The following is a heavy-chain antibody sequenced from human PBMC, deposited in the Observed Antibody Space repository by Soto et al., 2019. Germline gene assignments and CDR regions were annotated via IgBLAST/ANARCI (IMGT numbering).Heavy chain of an antibody. CDR1: GGSISSGGYY. CDR3: ARVVCGGDCYYYYYYYGIDA. V-gene: IGHV4-31*03. J-gene: IGHJ6*02. D-gene: IGHD2-21*02. CDR2: IYYSGST. Sequence: SETLSLTCTVSGGSISSGGYYWSWIRQHPGKGLEWIGYIYYSGSTYYNPSLKSRVTISVDTSKNQFSLKLSSVTAADTAVYYCARVVCGGDCYYYYYYYGIDAWGQGTKATV.